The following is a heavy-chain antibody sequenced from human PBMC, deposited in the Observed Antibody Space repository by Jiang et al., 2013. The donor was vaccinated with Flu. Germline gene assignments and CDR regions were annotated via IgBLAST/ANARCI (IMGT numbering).Heavy chain of an antibody. CDR3: ARQATTGHVLRRGWFDP. J-gene: IGHJ5*02. CDR2: IYYSGST. D-gene: IGHD5-24*01. Sequence: GSGLVKPSGTLSLTCAVSGGSISSYYWSWIRQPPGKGLEWIGYIYYSGSTNYNPSLKSRVTISVDTSKNQFSLKLSSVTAADTAVYYCARQATTGHVLRRGWFDPWGQGTLVTVSS. CDR1: GGSISSYY. V-gene: IGHV4-59*08.